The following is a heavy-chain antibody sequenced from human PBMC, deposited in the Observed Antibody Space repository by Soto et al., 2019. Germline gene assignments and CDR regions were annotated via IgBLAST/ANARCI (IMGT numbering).Heavy chain of an antibody. CDR1: GGSFSGYY. Sequence: ASETLSLTCAVYGGSFSGYYWSWIRQPPGKGLEWIGEINHSGSTNYNPSLKSRVTIPVDTSKNQFSLELSSVTAAETAVYYCARELRYFDWFSPKPKYYYYYGMDVWGQGTTVTVSS. J-gene: IGHJ6*02. CDR3: ARELRYFDWFSPKPKYYYYYGMDV. CDR2: INHSGST. D-gene: IGHD3-9*01. V-gene: IGHV4-34*01.